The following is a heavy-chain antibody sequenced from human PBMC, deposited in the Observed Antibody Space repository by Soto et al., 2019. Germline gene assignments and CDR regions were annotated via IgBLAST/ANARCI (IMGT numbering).Heavy chain of an antibody. Sequence: SETLSLTCTVSGGSISSYYWSWIRQPPGKGLEWIGYIYYSGSTNYNPSLKSRVTISVDTSKNQFSLKLSSVTAADTAVYYCATSYCGGDCYYYFDYWGQGTLVTVS. CDR1: GGSISSYY. CDR2: IYYSGST. J-gene: IGHJ4*02. D-gene: IGHD2-21*02. V-gene: IGHV4-59*01. CDR3: ATSYCGGDCYYYFDY.